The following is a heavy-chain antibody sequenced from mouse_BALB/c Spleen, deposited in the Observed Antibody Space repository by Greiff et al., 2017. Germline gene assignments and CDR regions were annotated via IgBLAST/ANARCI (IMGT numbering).Heavy chain of an antibody. V-gene: IGHV5-9-4*01. D-gene: IGHD2-12*01. CDR1: GFTFSSYA. Sequence: EVQGVESGGGLVKPGGSLKLSCAASGFTFSSYAMSWVRQSPEKRLEWVAEISSGGSYTYYPDTVTGRFTISRDNAKNTLYLEMSSLRSEDTAMYYCARGGIAANYAMDYWGQGTSVTVSS. CDR3: ARGGIAANYAMDY. CDR2: ISSGGSYT. J-gene: IGHJ4*01.